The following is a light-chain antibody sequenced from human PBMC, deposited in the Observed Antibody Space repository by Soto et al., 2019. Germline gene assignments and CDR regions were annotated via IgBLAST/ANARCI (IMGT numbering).Light chain of an antibody. CDR3: QQYNNWPPYT. CDR1: QSVSYN. V-gene: IGKV3-15*01. J-gene: IGKJ2*01. Sequence: EIVMTQSPATLSVSPGERVTLSCRASQSVSYNLAWYQQKPGQAPRLLIYGPSTRATGIPARFSGSGSGTEFTLTISSLQSEDFAVYYCQQYNNWPPYTFGQGTKLEIK. CDR2: GPS.